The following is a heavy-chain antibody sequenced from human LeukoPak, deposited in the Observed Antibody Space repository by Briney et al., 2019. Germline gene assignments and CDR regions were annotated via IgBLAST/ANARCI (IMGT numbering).Heavy chain of an antibody. CDR3: AKIAVAGTFDY. J-gene: IGHJ4*02. V-gene: IGHV3-9*01. CDR2: IGWNSGSI. Sequence: GGSLRLSCAASGFTFDDYAMHWVRQVPGKGLEWVSGIGWNSGSIGYADSVKGRFTISRDNAKNSLYLQMNSLRAEDTALYYCAKIAVAGTFDYWGQGTLVTVSS. D-gene: IGHD6-19*01. CDR1: GFTFDDYA.